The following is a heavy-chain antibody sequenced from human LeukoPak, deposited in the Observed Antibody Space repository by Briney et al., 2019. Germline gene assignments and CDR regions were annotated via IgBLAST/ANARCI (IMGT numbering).Heavy chain of an antibody. D-gene: IGHD4-17*01. J-gene: IGHJ4*02. Sequence: GGSLRLSCAASGFTFSSYSMNWVRQAPGKGLEWVSSISSSGSYIYYADSVKGRFTISRDNAKNSLYLQMNSLRAEDTAVYYCARDFTSPVYGDYAFDYWGQGTLVTVSS. CDR3: ARDFTSPVYGDYAFDY. V-gene: IGHV3-21*01. CDR1: GFTFSSYS. CDR2: ISSSGSYI.